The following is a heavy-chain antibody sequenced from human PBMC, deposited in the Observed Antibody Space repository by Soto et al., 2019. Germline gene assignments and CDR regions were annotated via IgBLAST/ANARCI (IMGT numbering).Heavy chain of an antibody. D-gene: IGHD4-4*01. Sequence: ETLSLTCTVSGGSISSYYWSWIRQPPGKGLEWIGYIYYSGSTNYNPSLKSRVTISVDTSKNQFSLKLSSVTAADTAVYYCARSPYYSNFDYWGQGTLVTVSS. V-gene: IGHV4-59*01. CDR1: GGSISSYY. J-gene: IGHJ4*02. CDR3: ARSPYYSNFDY. CDR2: IYYSGST.